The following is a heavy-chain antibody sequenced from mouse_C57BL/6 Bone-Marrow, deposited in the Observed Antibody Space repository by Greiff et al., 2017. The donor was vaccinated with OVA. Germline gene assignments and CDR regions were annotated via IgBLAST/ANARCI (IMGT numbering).Heavy chain of an antibody. Sequence: VQLQQSGSELRSPGSSVKLSCKDFDSEVFPIAYMRWVRQKPGHGFEWIGGILPSIGRTIYGEKFEDKATLDADTLSNTAYLELNSLTSEDSAIYYCAREEGNSFAYWGQGTLVTVSA. CDR2: ILPSIGRT. CDR1: DSEVFPIAY. J-gene: IGHJ3*01. CDR3: AREEGNSFAY. D-gene: IGHD2-1*01. V-gene: IGHV15-2*01.